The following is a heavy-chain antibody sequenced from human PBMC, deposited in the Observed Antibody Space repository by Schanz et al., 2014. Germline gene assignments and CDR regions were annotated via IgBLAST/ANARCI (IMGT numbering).Heavy chain of an antibody. J-gene: IGHJ6*03. V-gene: IGHV3-33*01. D-gene: IGHD1-1*01. CDR2: IGDDGADK. CDR1: GFTFNNYG. Sequence: QVQLAESGGGVVQPGRSLRLSCAASGFTFNNYGMHWVRQAPGKGLEWVANIGDDGADKYYLDSVRGRFTISRDNTKNFLHLEMNSLRAEDTAVYFCARESGGQNDLDTEPHKYTYMDVWGKGTTVTVSS. CDR3: ARESGGQNDLDTEPHKYTYMDV.